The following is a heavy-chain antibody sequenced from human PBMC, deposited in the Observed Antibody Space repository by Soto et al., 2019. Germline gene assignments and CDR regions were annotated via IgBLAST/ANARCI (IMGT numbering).Heavy chain of an antibody. J-gene: IGHJ5*02. CDR2: IAYTGVTT. D-gene: IGHD3-10*01. V-gene: IGHV3-23*01. CDR3: AKDRNYYGSGASNRFDP. Sequence: GGSLRLSCAASGFTFSSYAMSWVRQAPGKGLEWVSTIAYTGVTTYYADSVKGRFTMSRDNSKNTLHLQMNSLRAEDTAVYYCAKDRNYYGSGASNRFDPWGQGTLVTVSS. CDR1: GFTFSSYA.